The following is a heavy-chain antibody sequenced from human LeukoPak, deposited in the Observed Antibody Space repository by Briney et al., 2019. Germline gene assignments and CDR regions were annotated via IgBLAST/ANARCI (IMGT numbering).Heavy chain of an antibody. CDR2: IGTAGDT. Sequence: PGGSLRLSCAASGFTFSIYDMHWVRQATGKGLEWVSAIGTAGDTYYPGSVKGRFTISRENAENSLYLQMNSLRAGDTAVYYCARGRRSQESDYYFDYWGQGTLVTVSS. CDR3: ARGRRSQESDYYFDY. J-gene: IGHJ4*02. CDR1: GFTFSIYD. V-gene: IGHV3-13*01. D-gene: IGHD2-15*01.